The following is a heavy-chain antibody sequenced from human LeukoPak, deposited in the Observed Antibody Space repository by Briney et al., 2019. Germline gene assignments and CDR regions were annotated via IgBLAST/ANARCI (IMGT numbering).Heavy chain of an antibody. CDR1: GFTFSSYA. Sequence: GGSLRLSCAASGFTFSSYAMHWVRQAPGKGLEWVAVISYDGSNKYYADSVKGRFTISRDNSKNTLYLQMNSLRAEDTAVYYCARDKMGATFDCWGQGTLVTVPS. CDR3: ARDKMGATFDC. CDR2: ISYDGSNK. J-gene: IGHJ4*02. V-gene: IGHV3-30-3*01. D-gene: IGHD1-26*01.